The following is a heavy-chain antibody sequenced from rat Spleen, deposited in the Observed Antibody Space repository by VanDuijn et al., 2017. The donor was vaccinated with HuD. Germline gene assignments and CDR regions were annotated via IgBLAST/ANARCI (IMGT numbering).Heavy chain of an antibody. CDR2: IWGNGNA. CDR3: TRVGTPFDY. Sequence: QVQLKESGPGLVQPSQTLSLTCTVSGFSLSNYGVIWVRQPPGKGLEWMGVIWGNGNANYNSALKSRLSISRDHSKSQVFLKMNRLRSENTATYYCTRVGTPFDYWCQGVMVTVSS. J-gene: IGHJ2*01. V-gene: IGHV2-13*01. CDR1: GFSLSNYG. D-gene: IGHD1-4*01.